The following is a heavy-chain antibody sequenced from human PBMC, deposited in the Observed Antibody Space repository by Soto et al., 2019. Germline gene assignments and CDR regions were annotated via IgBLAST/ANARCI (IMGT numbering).Heavy chain of an antibody. CDR3: ARIEMASIK. CDR2: IYYTGST. J-gene: IGHJ4*02. Sequence: PSETLSLTCSVSGPSIRSGGYYWSWLRQSPGKGLEWIGHIYYTGSTFYSPSLKSRLTISLDTSKNQFSLDLRSVTAADTAMYYCARIEMASIKWGRGTLVTVSS. CDR1: GPSIRSGGYY. V-gene: IGHV4-31*03.